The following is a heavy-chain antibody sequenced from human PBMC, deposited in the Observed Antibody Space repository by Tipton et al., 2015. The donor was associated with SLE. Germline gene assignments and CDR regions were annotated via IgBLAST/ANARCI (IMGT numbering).Heavy chain of an antibody. CDR2: IYYSGST. Sequence: TLSLTCTVSGGSISSSSYYWGWIRQPPGKGLEWIGSIYYSGSTYYNPSLKSRLTISVDTSKNLFSRKLSSVTAADTAVYYCAPSIAARPRDWYFDLWGRGTLVTVSS. V-gene: IGHV4-39*01. CDR3: APSIAARPRDWYFDL. D-gene: IGHD6-6*01. CDR1: GGSISSSSYY. J-gene: IGHJ2*01.